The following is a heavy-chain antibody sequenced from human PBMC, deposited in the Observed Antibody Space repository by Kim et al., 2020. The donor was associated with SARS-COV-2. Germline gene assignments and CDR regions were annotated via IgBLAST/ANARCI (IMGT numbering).Heavy chain of an antibody. CDR2: INHSGST. D-gene: IGHD2-2*02. CDR1: GGSFSGYY. Sequence: SETLSLTCAVYGGSFSGYYWSWIRQPPGKGLEWIGEINHSGSTNYNPSLKSRVTISVDTSKNQFSLKLSSVTAADTAVYYCARGLSTVVVPAAIRLYYYYYGMDVWGQGTTVTVSS. V-gene: IGHV4-34*01. CDR3: ARGLSTVVVPAAIRLYYYYYGMDV. J-gene: IGHJ6*02.